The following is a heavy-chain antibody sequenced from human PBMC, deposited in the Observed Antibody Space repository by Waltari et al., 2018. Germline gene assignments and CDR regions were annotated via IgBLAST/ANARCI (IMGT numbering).Heavy chain of an antibody. V-gene: IGHV3-49*03. J-gene: IGHJ4*02. CDR3: VRSGGADSWYGSELDY. CDR2: IKSKSYGETT. CDR1: GFTFGDFG. Sequence: EVQLVESGGGLVQPGRSLRLSCPASGFTFGDFGIGWCRQAPGKGLEWVGFIKSKSYGETTEYAASVKGKFTISRDDSKSIAYLQMNSLIIEDTAFYYCVRSGGADSWYGSELDYWGQGTLVTVSS. D-gene: IGHD6-25*01.